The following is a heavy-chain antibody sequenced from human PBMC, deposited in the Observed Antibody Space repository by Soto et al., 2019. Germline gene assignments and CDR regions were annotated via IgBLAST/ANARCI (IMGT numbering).Heavy chain of an antibody. V-gene: IGHV1-3*01. CDR1: GYTFTSYA. CDR3: ARGCSGGSCYKTNNWFDP. J-gene: IGHJ5*02. D-gene: IGHD2-15*01. Sequence: ASVKVSCKASGYTFTSYAMHWVRQAPGQRLEWMGWINAGNGNTKYSQKFQGRVTITRDTSASTAYMELSSLRSEDTAVYYCARGCSGGSCYKTNNWFDPWGKGPLVTVSS. CDR2: INAGNGNT.